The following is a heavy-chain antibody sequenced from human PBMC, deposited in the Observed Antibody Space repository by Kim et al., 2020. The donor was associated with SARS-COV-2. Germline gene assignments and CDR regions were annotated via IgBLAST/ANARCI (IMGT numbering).Heavy chain of an antibody. V-gene: IGHV4-39*07. CDR3: AGDRLSGMDV. J-gene: IGHJ6*02. CDR2: T. D-gene: IGHD6-19*01. Sequence: TYYNPSRKSRVTISVDTSKNQFSLKLSSGTAADTAVYYCAGDRLSGMDVWGQGTTGTVSS.